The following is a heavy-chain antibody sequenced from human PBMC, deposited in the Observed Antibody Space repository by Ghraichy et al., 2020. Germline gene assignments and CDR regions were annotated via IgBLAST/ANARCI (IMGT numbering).Heavy chain of an antibody. Sequence: SETLSLTCIVSGDSISSSSYYWAWVRQPPGKGLEWIGSIYYSGNTYDNPSLKGRVTLSADTSKNQFSLDLNSVTAADTAIYYCARLGKYQLLYSFGVWFDPWGQGTLVTVSS. V-gene: IGHV4-39*01. D-gene: IGHD2-2*01. CDR2: IYYSGNT. CDR1: GDSISSSSYY. J-gene: IGHJ5*02. CDR3: ARLGKYQLLYSFGVWFDP.